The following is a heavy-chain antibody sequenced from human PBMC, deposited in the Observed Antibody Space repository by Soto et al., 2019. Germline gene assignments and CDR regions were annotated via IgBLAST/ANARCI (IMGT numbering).Heavy chain of an antibody. D-gene: IGHD3-10*01. Sequence: QVQLQESGPGLVKPSEILSLTCTVSGDSMRSYYWSWIRQPPGKGLEWIGYFYNSGSPTYNPSLRRRVSISVDTSKSQFSLELSSVTAADTAVYYCARMYYYGSGRPRWFDFWGQGTLVTVSS. J-gene: IGHJ5*01. CDR2: FYNSGSP. CDR1: GDSMRSYY. V-gene: IGHV4-59*01. CDR3: ARMYYYGSGRPRWFDF.